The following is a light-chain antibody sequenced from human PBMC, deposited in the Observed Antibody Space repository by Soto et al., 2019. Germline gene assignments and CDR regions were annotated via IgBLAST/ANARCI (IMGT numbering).Light chain of an antibody. CDR2: GNS. CDR1: SSNIGAGYD. Sequence: VVTHPPSVSGAPWQRVTISCTGSSSNIGAGYDVHWYQQLPGTAPKLLIYGNSNRPSGVPDRFSGSKSGTSASLAITGLQAEDEADYYCQSYDSSLSGFYVFGTGTKVTVL. J-gene: IGLJ1*01. V-gene: IGLV1-40*01. CDR3: QSYDSSLSGFYV.